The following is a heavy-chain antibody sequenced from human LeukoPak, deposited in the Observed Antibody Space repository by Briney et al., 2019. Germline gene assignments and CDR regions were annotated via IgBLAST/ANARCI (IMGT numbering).Heavy chain of an antibody. CDR3: ARLGESYDSSGYYFDY. V-gene: IGHV4-4*02. Sequence: SETLSLTCAVSGGSISSSNWWSWVRQPPGKGLEWIGEIYHSGSTNYNPSLKSRVTISVNTSKNQFSLKLSSVTAADTAVYYCARLGESYDSSGYYFDYWGQGTLVTVSS. CDR1: GGSISSSNW. CDR2: IYHSGST. D-gene: IGHD3-22*01. J-gene: IGHJ4*02.